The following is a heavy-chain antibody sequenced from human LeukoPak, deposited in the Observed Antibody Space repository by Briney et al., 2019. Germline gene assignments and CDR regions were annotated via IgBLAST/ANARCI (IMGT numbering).Heavy chain of an antibody. CDR2: IYYSGST. V-gene: IGHV4-39*01. Sequence: PSETLSLTCTVSGYSISSSSYYWGWIRQPPGKGLEWIGSIYYSGSTYYNPSLKSRVTISVDTSKNQFSLKLSSVTAADTAVYYCARLPYSSSWYALDAFDIWGQGTMVTVSS. J-gene: IGHJ3*02. CDR1: GYSISSSSYY. CDR3: ARLPYSSSWYALDAFDI. D-gene: IGHD6-13*01.